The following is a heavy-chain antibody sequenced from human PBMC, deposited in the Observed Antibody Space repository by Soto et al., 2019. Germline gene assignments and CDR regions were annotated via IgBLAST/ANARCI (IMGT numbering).Heavy chain of an antibody. CDR3: AHRLRWLANFDY. J-gene: IGHJ4*02. D-gene: IGHD6-19*01. CDR1: GSSLTTSGVG. Sequence: QITLKESGPTLVKPTQTLTLTCTFSGSSLTTSGVGVGWIRQPPGKALEWLALIYWNDEKRYSPSLKSRLTITKDTSRNQVVLTMTNMDPVDTATYYCAHRLRWLANFDYWGQGTLVTVSS. V-gene: IGHV2-5*01. CDR2: IYWNDEK.